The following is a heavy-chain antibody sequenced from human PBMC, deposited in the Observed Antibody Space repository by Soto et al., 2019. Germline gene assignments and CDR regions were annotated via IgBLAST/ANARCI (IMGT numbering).Heavy chain of an antibody. J-gene: IGHJ3*02. CDR2: IWYDGSNK. CDR3: ARGPGQIAFDI. V-gene: IGHV3-33*01. CDR1: GFTFSSYG. Sequence: GGSLRLSCAASGFTFSSYGMHWVRQAPGEGLEWVAVIWYDGSNKYYADSVKGRFTISRDNSKNTLYLQMNSLRAEDTAVYYCARGPGQIAFDIWGQGTMVTVSS.